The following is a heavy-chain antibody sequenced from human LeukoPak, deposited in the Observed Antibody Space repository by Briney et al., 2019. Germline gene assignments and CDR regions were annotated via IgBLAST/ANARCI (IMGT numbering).Heavy chain of an antibody. D-gene: IGHD2-15*01. V-gene: IGHV3-23*01. CDR3: ARGSLGYCSSGSCESFDY. J-gene: IGHJ4*02. Sequence: GSLRLSCAASGFTFSSYVMSWVRQAPGEGLEWVSAISGSGGSTYYPDSVKGRFTISRDNSKNTLFLQMNSLRVEDTAVYYCARGSLGYCSSGSCESFDYWGQGTLVTVSS. CDR2: ISGSGGST. CDR1: GFTFSSYV.